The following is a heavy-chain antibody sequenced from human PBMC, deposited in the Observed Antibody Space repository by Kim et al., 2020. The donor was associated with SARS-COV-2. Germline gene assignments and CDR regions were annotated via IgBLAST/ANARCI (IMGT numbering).Heavy chain of an antibody. D-gene: IGHD6-13*01. V-gene: IGHV1-2*06. Sequence: ASVKVSCKASGYTFTGYYMHWVRQAPGQGLEWMGRINPNSGGTNYAQKFQGRVTMTRDTSISTAYMELSRLRSDDTAVYYCARGMFRGIAAGGTGYWGQGTLVTVSS. CDR3: ARGMFRGIAAGGTGY. CDR1: GYTFTGYY. CDR2: INPNSGGT. J-gene: IGHJ4*02.